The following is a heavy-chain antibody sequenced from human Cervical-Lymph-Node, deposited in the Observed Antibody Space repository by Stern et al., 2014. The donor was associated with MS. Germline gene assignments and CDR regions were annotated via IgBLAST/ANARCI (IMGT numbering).Heavy chain of an antibody. V-gene: IGHV5-51*01. CDR1: GFKFSIYW. D-gene: IGHD1-14*01. CDR2: IYPGDSET. Sequence: VQLGESGAELIRPGESLKISCKGAGFKFSIYWIAWVGQMPGKGLEWMGSIYPGDSETRYSPSFQGQVTMSADKSTSTAYLQWSSLNASDTAMYFCARQTTAWASDVWGQGTLVTVSS. CDR3: ARQTTAWASDV. J-gene: IGHJ4*02.